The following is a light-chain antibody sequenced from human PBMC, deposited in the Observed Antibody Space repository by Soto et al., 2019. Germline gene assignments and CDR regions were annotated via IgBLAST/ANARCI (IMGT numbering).Light chain of an antibody. CDR3: QQSDSIPIT. V-gene: IGKV1-5*01. CDR2: DAS. Sequence: DIQMTQSPSTLSASVGHSVTITCQASQRVTTWLAWYQQRPGKAPKLLIHDASTLHSGVPSRFSGSGSGTEFTLTISSLQPEDFATYYCQQSDSIPITFGQGTRLEIK. J-gene: IGKJ5*01. CDR1: QRVTTW.